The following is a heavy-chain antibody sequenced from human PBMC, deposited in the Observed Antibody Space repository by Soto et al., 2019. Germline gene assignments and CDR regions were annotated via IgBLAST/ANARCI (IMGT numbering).Heavy chain of an antibody. D-gene: IGHD3-22*01. CDR2: IYYSGST. CDR3: ARGTYYYDSSGTEVYYFDY. Sequence: SETLSLTCTVSGGSISSGDYYWSWIRQPPGKGLEWIGYIYYSGSTYYNPSLKSRVTISVDTSKNQFSLKLSSVTAADTAVYYCARGTYYYDSSGTEVYYFDYWGQGTLVTSPQ. V-gene: IGHV4-30-4*01. CDR1: GGSISSGDYY. J-gene: IGHJ4*02.